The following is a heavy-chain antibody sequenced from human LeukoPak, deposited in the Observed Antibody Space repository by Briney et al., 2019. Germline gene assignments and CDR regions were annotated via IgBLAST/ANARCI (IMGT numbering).Heavy chain of an antibody. D-gene: IGHD4-11*01. CDR2: TRYDGSNK. Sequence: QPGGSLRLFCAPSVFPFSSYGMYWVRQAPGKGLEWVAFTRYDGSNKYYADSVKGRFTISRDNAKNSLYLQMNSLRAEDTAVYYCARDFGLVYSNYVLRMISGGHYYYMDVWGKGTTVTVSS. V-gene: IGHV3-30*02. J-gene: IGHJ6*03. CDR3: ARDFGLVYSNYVLRMISGGHYYYMDV. CDR1: VFPFSSYG.